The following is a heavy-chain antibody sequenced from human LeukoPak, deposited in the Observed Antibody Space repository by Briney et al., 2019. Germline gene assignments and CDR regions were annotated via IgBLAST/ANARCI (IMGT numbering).Heavy chain of an antibody. V-gene: IGHV4-34*01. CDR3: TEGVGIAAAGSGVDP. Sequence: SETLSLNCAVYGGSFSGYYWSWIRQPPGKGLEWIGEINHSGSTNYNPSLKSRVTISVDTSKNQFSLKLSSVTAADTAVYYCTEGVGIAAAGSGVDPWGQGTLVTVSS. J-gene: IGHJ5*02. D-gene: IGHD6-13*01. CDR2: INHSGST. CDR1: GGSFSGYY.